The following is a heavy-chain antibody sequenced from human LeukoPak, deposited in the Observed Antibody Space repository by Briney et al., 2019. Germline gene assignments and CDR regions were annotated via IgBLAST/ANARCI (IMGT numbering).Heavy chain of an antibody. CDR2: IYYSGST. J-gene: IGHJ4*02. CDR1: GGSISSGAYY. Sequence: PSGTLSLTCAVSGGSISSGAYYWSWIRQHPGKGLEWIGSIYYSGSTYYSPSLKSRVTISIDTSKNQFSLKLSSVTAADTAVYYCARGKPDTAMVTSVSIDYWGQGTLVTVSS. CDR3: ARGKPDTAMVTSVSIDY. V-gene: IGHV4-31*11. D-gene: IGHD5-18*01.